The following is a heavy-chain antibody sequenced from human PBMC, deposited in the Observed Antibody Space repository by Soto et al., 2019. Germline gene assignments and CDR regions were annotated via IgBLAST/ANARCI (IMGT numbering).Heavy chain of an antibody. CDR1: GYTFTAYH. CDR3: ARNMDYYYGRGSGNGHGV. Sequence: QVQLLQSGAEVKEPGDSVRVSCEASGYTFTAYHIHLVRQAPGQGLEWMGWINPKIGDTTYAQDFQGRVSMTSDMSIRTVYMELSRLTSDDTAIYYCARNMDYYYGRGSGNGHGVWGQGTTVTVFS. V-gene: IGHV1-2*02. D-gene: IGHD3-10*02. CDR2: INPKIGDT. J-gene: IGHJ6*02.